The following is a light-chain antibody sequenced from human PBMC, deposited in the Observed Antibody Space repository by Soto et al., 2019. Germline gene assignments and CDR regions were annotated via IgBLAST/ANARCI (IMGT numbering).Light chain of an antibody. CDR3: QKYNSAPRT. CDR1: QGISNY. J-gene: IGKJ1*01. CDR2: AAS. Sequence: IQITHFPSTLSASVLYRATITCLASQGISNYLAWYQQKPGKVPKLLIYAASTLQSGVPSRFSGSGSGTDFTLTISSLQPEDVATYYCQKYNSAPRTFGQGTKVDIK. V-gene: IGKV1-27*01.